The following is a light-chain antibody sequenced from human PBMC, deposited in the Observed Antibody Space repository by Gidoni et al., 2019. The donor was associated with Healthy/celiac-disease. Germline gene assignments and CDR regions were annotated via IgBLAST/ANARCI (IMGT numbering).Light chain of an antibody. CDR3: SSYTSSNTLVV. Sequence: SDLTQPASESGSPGQSITIPCTGTSSDVGGYTYVTWYQQPPGKAPKLIIYDVSNRPSGVSNRFSGYKSGNTASLTIAGLQAEDEADYYGSSYTSSNTLVVFGGGTKLTVL. CDR1: SSDVGGYTY. CDR2: DVS. J-gene: IGLJ3*02. V-gene: IGLV2-14*01.